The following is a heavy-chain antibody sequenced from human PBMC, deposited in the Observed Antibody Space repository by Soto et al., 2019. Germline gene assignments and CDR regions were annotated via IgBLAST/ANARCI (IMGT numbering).Heavy chain of an antibody. CDR1: GGTFRNYP. CDR2: VIPLLDMT. CDR3: ARGRAPTLKDPHYGLDV. J-gene: IGHJ6*02. D-gene: IGHD1-26*01. V-gene: IGHV1-69*02. Sequence: QVQLVQSGAEVKKPGSSVKVSCKASGGTFRNYPITWVRQAPGQGLEWMGRVIPLLDMTNYAQTFQGRVTITRNKSTIPSSRGRSSLRLNATPVNYGARGRAPTLKDPHYGLDVWGQGTTATFSS.